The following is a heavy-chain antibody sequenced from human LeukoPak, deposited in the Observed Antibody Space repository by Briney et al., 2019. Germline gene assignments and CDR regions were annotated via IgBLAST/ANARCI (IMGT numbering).Heavy chain of an antibody. CDR1: GGSISSYY. CDR3: ASGYYYDSSGYFVGYHFDY. Sequence: SETLSLTCTVSGGSISSYYWSWIRQPAGKGLEWIGRIYTSGSTNYNPSLKSRVTISVDTSKNQFSLKLSSVTAADTAVYYCASGYYYDSSGYFVGYHFDYWGQGTLVTVSS. CDR2: IYTSGST. J-gene: IGHJ4*02. V-gene: IGHV4-4*07. D-gene: IGHD3-22*01.